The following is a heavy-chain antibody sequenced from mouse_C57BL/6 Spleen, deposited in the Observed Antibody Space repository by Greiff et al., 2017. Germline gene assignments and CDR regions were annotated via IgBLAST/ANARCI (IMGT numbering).Heavy chain of an antibody. V-gene: IGHV1-61*01. CDR1: GYTFTSYW. J-gene: IGHJ2*01. Sequence: QVQLQQSGAELVRPGSSVKLSCKASGYTFTSYWMDWVKQRPGQGLEWIGNIYPSDSETHYNQKFKDKATLTVDKSSSTAYMQLSSLTSEDSAVYYCARSGYYDRAPYYFDYWGQGTTLTVSS. D-gene: IGHD2-4*01. CDR2: IYPSDSET. CDR3: ARSGYYDRAPYYFDY.